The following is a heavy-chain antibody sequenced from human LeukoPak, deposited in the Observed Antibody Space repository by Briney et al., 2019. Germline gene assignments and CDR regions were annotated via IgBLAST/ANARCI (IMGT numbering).Heavy chain of an antibody. CDR1: SGSINSSSYY. V-gene: IGHV3-7*01. CDR3: ASCIAAAGTSSDDAFDI. CDR2: IKQDGSEK. J-gene: IGHJ3*02. Sequence: PSETLSLTCTVSSGSINSSSYYWGWIRQPPGKGLEWVANIKQDGSEKYYVDSVKGRFTISRDNAKNSLYLQMNSLRAEDTAVYYCASCIAAAGTSSDDAFDIWGQGTMVTVSS. D-gene: IGHD6-13*01.